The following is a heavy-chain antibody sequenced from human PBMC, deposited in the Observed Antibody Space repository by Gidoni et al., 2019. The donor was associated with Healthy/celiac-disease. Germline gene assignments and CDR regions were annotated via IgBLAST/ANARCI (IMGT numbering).Heavy chain of an antibody. CDR1: GGSISSGDYY. Sequence: QVQLQESGPGLVKPSQPLSLPCTVPGGSISSGDYYWSWIRQPPGKGLEWIGYIYYSGSTYYNPSLKSRVTISVDTSKNQFSLKLSSVTAADTAVYYCARDLGGWKDSQCDYWGQGTLVTVSS. V-gene: IGHV4-30-4*01. J-gene: IGHJ4*02. D-gene: IGHD5-12*01. CDR2: IYYSGST. CDR3: ARDLGGWKDSQCDY.